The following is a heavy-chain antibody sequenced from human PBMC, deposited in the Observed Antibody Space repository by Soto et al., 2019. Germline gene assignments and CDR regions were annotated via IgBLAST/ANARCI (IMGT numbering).Heavy chain of an antibody. CDR2: VSKDGNTK. CDR1: GFTFSTYA. J-gene: IGHJ4*02. V-gene: IGHV3-30*18. Sequence: QVLLVESGGGVVQPGRSLRLSCVASGFTFSTYAMQWVRQAPGKGLEWVAVVSKDGNTKYYADSVKGRFTISRDNSKNTLYLQMTSLRAEDTAVYYCAKDAAAAGTFDYWGQGTQVTVSS. D-gene: IGHD6-13*01. CDR3: AKDAAAAGTFDY.